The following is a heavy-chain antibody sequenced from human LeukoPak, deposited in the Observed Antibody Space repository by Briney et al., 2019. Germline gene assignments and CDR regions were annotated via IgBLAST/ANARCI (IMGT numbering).Heavy chain of an antibody. Sequence: ASVKVSCKASGYTFTSSGISWVRQAPGQGLEWMGWINGYNGNTNYEQQFQGRVTMTTDTSTSTAYMELRSLRSDDTAVYYCAKDRRPSIVVVITNDAFDIWGQGTMVTVSS. J-gene: IGHJ3*02. V-gene: IGHV1-18*01. CDR1: GYTFTSSG. D-gene: IGHD3-22*01. CDR2: INGYNGNT. CDR3: AKDRRPSIVVVITNDAFDI.